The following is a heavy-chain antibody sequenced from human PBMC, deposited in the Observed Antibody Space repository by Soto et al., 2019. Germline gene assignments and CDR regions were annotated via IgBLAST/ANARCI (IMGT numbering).Heavy chain of an antibody. V-gene: IGHV4-59*01. CDR1: GGSISRYY. D-gene: IGHD3-16*01. CDR2: IYYSGST. CDR3: GRGPFYAGKGYMDV. Sequence: SETLSLTCTVSGGSISRYYWSWIRQPPGKGLEWIGYIYYSGSTNYKPSLKSRVTISVDTSKNQFSLKLRSVTAADTAVYYCGRGPFYAGKGYMDVWGKGTTVTVSS. J-gene: IGHJ6*03.